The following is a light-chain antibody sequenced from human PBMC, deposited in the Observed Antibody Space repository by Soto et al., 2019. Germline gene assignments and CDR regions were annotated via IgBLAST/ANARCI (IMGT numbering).Light chain of an antibody. Sequence: DIQMTQSPSSLSASVGDRVTITCQASHDITSYLNWYQHKPGKAPKLLIYDASILEAGFPSRFSGSGSGTDFSVPISSLQPEDVATYDCQKCDYLPIFGPGTTVDFK. CDR2: DAS. V-gene: IGKV1-33*01. CDR1: HDITSY. J-gene: IGKJ3*01. CDR3: QKCDYLPI.